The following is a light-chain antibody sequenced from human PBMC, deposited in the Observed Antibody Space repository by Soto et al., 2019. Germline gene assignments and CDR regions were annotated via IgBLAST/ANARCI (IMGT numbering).Light chain of an antibody. J-gene: IGKJ1*01. CDR3: QQYGSLSWT. CDR2: GAS. Sequence: ETVLTQSPGTLSLSPGERATLSCRASQTVDSNYLAWYQQKPGQAPRIIIFGASGRATGIPDRFSGSGSGTDFTLTISRLEPEDFAVYYCQQYGSLSWTFGQGTKVEIK. CDR1: QTVDSNY. V-gene: IGKV3-20*01.